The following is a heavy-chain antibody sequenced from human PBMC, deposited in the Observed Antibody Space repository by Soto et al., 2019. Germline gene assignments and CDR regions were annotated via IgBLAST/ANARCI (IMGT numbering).Heavy chain of an antibody. CDR2: ISDSGST. CDR3: ARAPYGDYRSYNWFDP. D-gene: IGHD4-17*01. CDR1: GDSISSYF. Sequence: SETLSLTCTVSGDSISSYFWNWIRQPPGKGLEWIGYISDSGSTNYNPSLQSRSAISLDASKNQFSLKLNSVTAADTAVYYCARAPYGDYRSYNWFDPWGQGTLVTVSS. J-gene: IGHJ5*02. V-gene: IGHV4-59*01.